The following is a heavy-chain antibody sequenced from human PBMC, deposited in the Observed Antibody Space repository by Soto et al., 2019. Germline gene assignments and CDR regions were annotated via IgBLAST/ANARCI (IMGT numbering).Heavy chain of an antibody. J-gene: IGHJ4*02. Sequence: GGSLRLSCAASGFTFTRYSMNWVRQAPGKGLAWVSSISSTTNYVYYGDSMKGRFIISRDNAKNSLYLEMNSLRAEDTAVYYCARESEDLTSNFDYWGQGTLVTVSS. V-gene: IGHV3-21*06. CDR3: ARESEDLTSNFDY. CDR2: ISSTTNYV. CDR1: GFTFTRYS.